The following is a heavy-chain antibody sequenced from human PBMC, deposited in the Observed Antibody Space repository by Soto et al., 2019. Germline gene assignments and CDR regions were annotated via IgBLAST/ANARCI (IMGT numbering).Heavy chain of an antibody. CDR1: GFSLSTSGVG. D-gene: IGHD2-8*01. Sequence: SGPTLVNPTQTLTLTCTFSGFSLSTSGVGVGWIRQPPGKALEWLALIYWDDDKRYSPSLKSRLTITKDTSKNQVVLTMTNMDPVDTATYYCAHLSSTSPHVLIPHFFDYWGQGTLVTVSS. CDR2: IYWDDDK. CDR3: AHLSSTSPHVLIPHFFDY. J-gene: IGHJ4*02. V-gene: IGHV2-5*02.